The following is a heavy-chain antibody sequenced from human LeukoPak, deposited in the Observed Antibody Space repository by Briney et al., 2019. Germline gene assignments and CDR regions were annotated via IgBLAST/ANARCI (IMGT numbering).Heavy chain of an antibody. CDR2: VNPNSGGT. J-gene: IGHJ4*02. V-gene: IGHV1-2*02. D-gene: IGHD3-3*01. CDR1: GYSFTNYD. CDR3: ARSGPTIFGLNNFDY. Sequence: GASVKVSCKASGYSFTNYDINWVRQATGQGLEWMGWVNPNSGGTNYAQKFQGRVTMTRDTSISTAYMELSRLRSDDTAVYYCARSGPTIFGLNNFDYWGQGTLVTVSS.